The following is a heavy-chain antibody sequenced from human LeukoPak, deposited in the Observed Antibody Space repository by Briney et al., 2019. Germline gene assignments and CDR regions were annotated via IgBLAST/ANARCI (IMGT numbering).Heavy chain of an antibody. CDR2: IYYTGNT. J-gene: IGHJ5*02. Sequence: SETLSLTCTVSGDSITGYYWGWIRQPPGKGLEWIGNIYYTGNTYYNASLKSRVTISVDTSKNQFSLKLSSVTAADTAVYYCARGRSGLPISWGQGTLVTVSS. V-gene: IGHV4-38-2*02. D-gene: IGHD3-16*01. CDR1: GDSITGYY. CDR3: ARGRSGLPIS.